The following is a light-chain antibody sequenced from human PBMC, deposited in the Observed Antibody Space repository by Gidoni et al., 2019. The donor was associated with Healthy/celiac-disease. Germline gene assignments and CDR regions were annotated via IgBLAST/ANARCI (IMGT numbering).Light chain of an antibody. CDR2: SNN. V-gene: IGLV1-44*01. Sequence: QSVLTQPPSASGTPGQRVTSSCSGSSSNIGSNTVNWYKQLPGTAPKLLIYSNNQRPSGVPDRFSGSKSGTSASLAISGLQSEDEADYYCAAWDDSLNGPYVFGTGTKVTVL. CDR1: SSNIGSNT. CDR3: AAWDDSLNGPYV. J-gene: IGLJ1*01.